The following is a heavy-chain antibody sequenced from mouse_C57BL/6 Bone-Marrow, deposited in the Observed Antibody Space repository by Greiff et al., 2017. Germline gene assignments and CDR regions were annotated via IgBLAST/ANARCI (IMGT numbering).Heavy chain of an antibody. CDR3: ARDGYYFDY. CDR1: GYTFTSYW. CDR2: IDPSDSYT. V-gene: IGHV1-69*01. Sequence: VQLQQPGAELVMPGASVKLSCKASGYTFTSYWMHWVKQRPGQGLEWIGEIDPSDSYTSYNQKFKGKSTLTVDKSSSTAYMQLSSLTSEDSAVYYCARDGYYFDYWGQGTTLTVSS. J-gene: IGHJ2*01.